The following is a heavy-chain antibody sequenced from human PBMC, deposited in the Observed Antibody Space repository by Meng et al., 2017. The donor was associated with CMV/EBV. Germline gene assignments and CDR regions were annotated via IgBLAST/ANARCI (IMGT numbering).Heavy chain of an antibody. D-gene: IGHD6-19*01. V-gene: IGHV1-2*02. CDR1: GYTFTGYY. CDR2: INPNSGGT. J-gene: IGHJ4*02. CDR3: ASLGGDIAVAGLGGDY. Sequence: ASVKVSCKASGYTFTGYYMHWVRQAPGQGLEWMGWINPNSGGTNYAQKFQGRVTMTRDTSISTAYMELSRPRSDDTAGYYCASLGGDIAVAGLGGDYWGQGTLVTVSS.